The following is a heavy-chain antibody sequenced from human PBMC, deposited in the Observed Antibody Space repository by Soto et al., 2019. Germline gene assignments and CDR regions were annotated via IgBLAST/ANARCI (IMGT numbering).Heavy chain of an antibody. Sequence: QVQLVQSGAEVKKPGSSVKVSCKASGGTFSSYAISWVRQAPGQGLEWMGGIIPIFGTANYAQKFQGRVTITADESTSTAYMELSSLRSEDTAVYYCASTFVVVPAAIPSWFDPWGQGTLVTVSS. V-gene: IGHV1-69*01. CDR3: ASTFVVVPAAIPSWFDP. CDR2: IIPIFGTA. CDR1: GGTFSSYA. J-gene: IGHJ5*02. D-gene: IGHD2-2*02.